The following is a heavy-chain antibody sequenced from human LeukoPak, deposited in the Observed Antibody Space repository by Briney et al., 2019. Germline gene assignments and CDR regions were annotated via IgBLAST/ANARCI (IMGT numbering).Heavy chain of an antibody. Sequence: ASVKVSCKASGYTFTCSYMHWVRQAPGQGLEWMGWINPNSGGTNYAQKFQGRVTMTRDTSISTAYMELSRSRSDDTAVYYCTRSKVPVFRYNWFDPWGQGTLVTVSS. CDR1: GYTFTCSY. CDR2: INPNSGGT. CDR3: TRSKVPVFRYNWFDP. J-gene: IGHJ5*02. D-gene: IGHD1-14*01. V-gene: IGHV1-2*02.